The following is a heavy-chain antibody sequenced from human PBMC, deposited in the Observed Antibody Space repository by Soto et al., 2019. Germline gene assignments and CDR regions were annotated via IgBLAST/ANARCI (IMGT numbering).Heavy chain of an antibody. D-gene: IGHD3-10*01. CDR2: ISSSSSYI. Sequence: GGSLRLSCAASGFTFSSYSMNWVRQAPGKGLEWVSSISSSSSYIYYADSVKGRFTISRDNAKDSLYLQMNSLRAEDTAVYYCARFPPPLRFGELFLTPNWFDPWGQGTLVTVS. V-gene: IGHV3-21*01. J-gene: IGHJ5*02. CDR3: ARFPPPLRFGELFLTPNWFDP. CDR1: GFTFSSYS.